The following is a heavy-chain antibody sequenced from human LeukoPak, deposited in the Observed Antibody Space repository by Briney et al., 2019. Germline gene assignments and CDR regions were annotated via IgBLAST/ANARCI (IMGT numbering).Heavy chain of an antibody. V-gene: IGHV5-51*01. CDR2: IYPGDSDT. CDR3: ARRAYYYDSSGYYYDPNFDY. J-gene: IGHJ4*02. D-gene: IGHD3-22*01. CDR1: GYSFTSYW. Sequence: GESLKISCKGSGYSFTSYWIGWVRQMPGKGLEWMGIIYPGDSDTRYSPSFQGQVTISADKSISTAYLQWSSLKASDTAMYYCARRAYYYDSSGYYYDPNFDYWGQGTLVTVSS.